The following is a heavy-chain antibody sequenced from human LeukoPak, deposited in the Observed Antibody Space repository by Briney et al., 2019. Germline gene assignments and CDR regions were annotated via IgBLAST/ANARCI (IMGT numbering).Heavy chain of an antibody. CDR3: ARGFVVVPAAMLAWFDP. J-gene: IGHJ5*02. D-gene: IGHD2-2*01. CDR1: GGSFSGYY. Sequence: KPSEALSLTCAVYGGSFSGYYWSWIRQPPGEGLEWIGEINHSRSTNYNPSLKSRVTISVDTSKNQFSLKLSSVTAADTAVYYCARGFVVVPAAMLAWFDPWGQGTLVTVSS. V-gene: IGHV4-34*01. CDR2: INHSRST.